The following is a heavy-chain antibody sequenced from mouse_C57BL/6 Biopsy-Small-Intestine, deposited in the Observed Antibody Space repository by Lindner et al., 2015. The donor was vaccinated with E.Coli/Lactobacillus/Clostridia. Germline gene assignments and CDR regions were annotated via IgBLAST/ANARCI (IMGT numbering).Heavy chain of an antibody. J-gene: IGHJ1*01. CDR3: ARDSFDRNRVEKDGFDI. CDR2: INCAGGVI. D-gene: IGHD1-1*01. V-gene: IGHV1-4*01. CDR1: GYSLAGYE. Sequence: SVKVSCKASGYSLAGYEMHWVRQAPGQGLDWMGCINCAGGVIKYAQKFQGRVTVTRDTSINTVYMDLSSLKSDDTGVYYCARDSFDRNRVEKDGFDIWGQGTIVSVSS.